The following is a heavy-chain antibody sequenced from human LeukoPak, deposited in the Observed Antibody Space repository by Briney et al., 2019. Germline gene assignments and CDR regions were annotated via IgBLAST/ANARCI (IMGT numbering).Heavy chain of an antibody. Sequence: SETLSLTCTVSGGSISSSSYYWGWIRQPPGKGLEWIGSIYYSGSTYYNPSLKSRVTISVDTSKNQFSLKLSSVTAADTAVYYCARRRAVAGRTLDYWGQGTLVTVSS. CDR2: IYYSGST. V-gene: IGHV4-39*01. J-gene: IGHJ4*02. CDR3: ARRRAVAGRTLDY. CDR1: GGSISSSSYY. D-gene: IGHD6-19*01.